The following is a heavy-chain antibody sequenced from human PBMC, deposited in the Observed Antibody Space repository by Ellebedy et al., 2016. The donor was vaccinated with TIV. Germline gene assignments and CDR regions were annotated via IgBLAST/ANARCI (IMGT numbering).Heavy chain of an antibody. CDR3: ARDHDSSGSYYFDY. CDR2: INSDGSST. D-gene: IGHD3-22*01. V-gene: IGHV3-74*01. J-gene: IGHJ4*02. Sequence: PGGSLRLSCAASGFTFSSYWMRLVRQAKGKGMVWVSRINSDGSSTSYADSVKGRFTISRDNAKNTLYLQMHSLRAEDTAVYYCARDHDSSGSYYFDYWGQGTLVTVSS. CDR1: GFTFSSYW.